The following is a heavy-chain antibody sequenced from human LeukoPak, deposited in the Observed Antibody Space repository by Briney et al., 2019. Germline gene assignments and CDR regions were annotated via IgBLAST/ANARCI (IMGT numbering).Heavy chain of an antibody. CDR1: GFTFTSSA. CDR2: IVVGSGNT. V-gene: IGHV1-58*02. CDR3: AAVAEMATPTFSFDY. D-gene: IGHD5-24*01. J-gene: IGHJ4*02. Sequence: SVKVSCKASGFTFTSSAMQWVRQARGQRLEWIGWIVVGSGNTNYAQKFQERVTITRDMSTSTAYMELSSLRSEDTAVYYCAAVAEMATPTFSFDYWGQGTLVTVSS.